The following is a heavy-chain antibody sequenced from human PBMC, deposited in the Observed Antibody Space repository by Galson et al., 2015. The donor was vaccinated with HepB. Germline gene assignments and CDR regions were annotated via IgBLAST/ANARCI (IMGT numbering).Heavy chain of an antibody. V-gene: IGHV4-61*01. CDR1: GGSVSSGSYY. Sequence: LSLTCAVSGGSVSSGSYYWSWIRQPPGKGLEWIGYINHSRRTNYNPSLESRVTISVDTSKNQFSLKLSSVTAADTAVYYCARDQITFGGIEYYFDFWGQGTLVTVSS. CDR3: ARDQITFGGIEYYFDF. CDR2: INHSRRT. J-gene: IGHJ4*02. D-gene: IGHD3-16*01.